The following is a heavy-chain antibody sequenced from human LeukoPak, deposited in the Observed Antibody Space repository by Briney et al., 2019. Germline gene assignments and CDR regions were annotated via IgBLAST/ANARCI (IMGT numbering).Heavy chain of an antibody. D-gene: IGHD3-3*01. J-gene: IGHJ6*02. CDR2: ISAYNGNT. V-gene: IGHV1-18*01. CDR3: ARMSGITIFGVVNPTLYYYYGMDV. CDR1: GYTFTSYG. Sequence: ASVKVSCKASGYTFTSYGISWVRQAPGQGLEWMGWISAYNGNTNYAQKLQGRVTMTTDTSTSTAYMELRSLRSDDTTVYYCARMSGITIFGVVNPTLYYYYGMDVWGQGALVTVSS.